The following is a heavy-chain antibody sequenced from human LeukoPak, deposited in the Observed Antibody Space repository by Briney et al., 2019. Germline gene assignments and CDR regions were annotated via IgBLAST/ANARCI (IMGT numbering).Heavy chain of an antibody. V-gene: IGHV3-30*01. CDR2: ISYDGSNK. CDR3: TREERGYIPAF. CDR1: GFTFSSYA. Sequence: GGSLRLSCAASGFTFSSYAMHWVRQAPGKGLEWVAVISYDGSNKYYADSVKGRFTISRDASKNTLYLQMNSLRAEDTAVYYCTREERGYIPAFWGQGTLVTVSS. D-gene: IGHD3-16*02. J-gene: IGHJ4*02.